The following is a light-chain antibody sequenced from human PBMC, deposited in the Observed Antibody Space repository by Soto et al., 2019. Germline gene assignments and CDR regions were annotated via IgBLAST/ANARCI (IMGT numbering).Light chain of an antibody. CDR1: QSIRSW. V-gene: IGKV1-5*03. Sequence: DLQMTKSPSTLSASVGDRVTITCRASQSIRSWLAWYQQKPGKAPKLLIYKASILESGVPSRFSGSGSGTEFTLTISSLQPDDFATYYCQQYNIYSWTFGQGTKV. J-gene: IGKJ1*01. CDR3: QQYNIYSWT. CDR2: KAS.